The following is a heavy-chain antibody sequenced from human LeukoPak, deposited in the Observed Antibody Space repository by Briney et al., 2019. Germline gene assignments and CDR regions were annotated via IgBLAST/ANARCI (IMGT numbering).Heavy chain of an antibody. CDR3: ARMAYGVDY. J-gene: IGHJ4*02. Sequence: SETLSHTCTVSGGSISSGGYYWSWIRQHPGKGLEYIGYIYYSGSGSTYYNPSLKSLVTISVDKSKNQFSLNLSSVTAADTAVHYCARMAYGVDYWGQGTLVTVSS. CDR2: IYYSGSGST. CDR1: GGSISSGGYY. V-gene: IGHV4-31*01. D-gene: IGHD4-17*01.